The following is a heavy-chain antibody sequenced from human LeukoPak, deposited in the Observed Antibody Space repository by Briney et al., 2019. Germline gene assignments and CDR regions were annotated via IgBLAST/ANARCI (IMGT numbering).Heavy chain of an antibody. CDR2: ISGSGGST. V-gene: IGHV3-23*01. D-gene: IGHD3-9*01. CDR1: GFTFDVSA. Sequence: GGSLRLSCAASGFTFDVSAMNWVRQAPGKGLEWVSAISGSGGSTYYADSVKGRFTISRDNSKNTLYLQMNSLRAEDTAVYYCAKTYYDILSYFDYWGQGTLVTVSS. CDR3: AKTYYDILSYFDY. J-gene: IGHJ4*02.